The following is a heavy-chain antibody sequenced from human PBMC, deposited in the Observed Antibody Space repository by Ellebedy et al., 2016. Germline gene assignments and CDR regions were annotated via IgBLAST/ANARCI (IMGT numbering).Heavy chain of an antibody. Sequence: ASVTVSCKVSGYTLTELSMHWVRQAPGKGLEWMGGFDPDDGETIYAQKFQGRVTMTEDTSTDTAYMELSSLRSEDTAVYYCATLDYYGSESNFLDYWGQGTLVTVSS. CDR1: GYTLTELS. CDR2: FDPDDGET. V-gene: IGHV1-24*01. J-gene: IGHJ4*02. D-gene: IGHD3-10*01. CDR3: ATLDYYGSESNFLDY.